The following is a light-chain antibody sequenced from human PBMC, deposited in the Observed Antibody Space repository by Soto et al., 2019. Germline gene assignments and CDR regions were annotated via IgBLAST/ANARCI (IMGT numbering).Light chain of an antibody. CDR1: QSISAW. CDR2: KAS. CDR3: QQYNEYSWT. J-gene: IGKJ1*01. Sequence: DIQMTQSPSTLSASVGDRFAITCRASQSISAWLAWYQQKPGKAPRLLIYKASTLEIGVPSRFSGSGSGTEFTLTISSLQPDDVATYYCQQYNEYSWTFGQGTKVDIK. V-gene: IGKV1-5*03.